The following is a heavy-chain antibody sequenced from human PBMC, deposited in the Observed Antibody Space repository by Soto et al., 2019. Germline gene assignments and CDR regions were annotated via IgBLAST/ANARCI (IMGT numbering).Heavy chain of an antibody. D-gene: IGHD4-17*01. CDR1: GGTFSSYA. CDR3: ERPLPAYGGNDY. V-gene: IGHV1-69*06. J-gene: IGHJ4*02. CDR2: IIPIFGTA. Sequence: SVKVSCKASGGTFSSYAISWVRQAPGQGLEWMGGIIPIFGTANYAQKFQGRVTITADKSTSTAYMELSSLRSEETAAHYCERPLPAYGGNDYWGQGTLATVSS.